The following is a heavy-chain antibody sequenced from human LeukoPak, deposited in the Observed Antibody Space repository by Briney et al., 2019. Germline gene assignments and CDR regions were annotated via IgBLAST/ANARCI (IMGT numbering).Heavy chain of an antibody. CDR2: ISYDGSNK. D-gene: IGHD6-19*01. J-gene: IGHJ4*02. V-gene: IGHV3-30*03. CDR1: GFTFISFG. CDR3: AILDRAEAVTFAY. Sequence: PGGSLRLSCAASGFTFISFGMHWVRQAPGKGLEWVTLISYDGSNKYYADSVKGRFTISRDNSKNTLYLQMNSLRAEDAAVYYCAILDRAEAVTFAYWGQGTLVTVSS.